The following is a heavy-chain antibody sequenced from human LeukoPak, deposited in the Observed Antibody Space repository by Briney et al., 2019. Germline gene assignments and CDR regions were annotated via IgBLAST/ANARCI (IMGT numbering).Heavy chain of an antibody. CDR1: GYSFTSYW. J-gene: IGHJ4*02. Sequence: GESLEISCKGSGYSFTSYWIGWVRQMPGKGLEWMGIIYPGDSDTRYSPSFQGQVTISADKSISTAYLQWSSLKASDTAMYYCARGGRVRYFDWFFDYWGQGTLVTVSS. V-gene: IGHV5-51*01. CDR3: ARGGRVRYFDWFFDY. CDR2: IYPGDSDT. D-gene: IGHD3-9*01.